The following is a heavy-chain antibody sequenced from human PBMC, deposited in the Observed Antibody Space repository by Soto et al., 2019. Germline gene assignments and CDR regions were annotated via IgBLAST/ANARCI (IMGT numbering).Heavy chain of an antibody. Sequence: ASVKVSCKASGYTFTGYYIHWVRQAPGQGLEWMGWINPNSGGTNYAQKFQGWVTMTRDTSISTAYMELSRLRSDDTAVYYCARGPGYYDFWSGYYSYNWFDPWGQGTLVTVSS. CDR1: GYTFTGYY. CDR3: ARGPGYYDFWSGYYSYNWFDP. D-gene: IGHD3-3*01. V-gene: IGHV1-2*04. CDR2: INPNSGGT. J-gene: IGHJ5*02.